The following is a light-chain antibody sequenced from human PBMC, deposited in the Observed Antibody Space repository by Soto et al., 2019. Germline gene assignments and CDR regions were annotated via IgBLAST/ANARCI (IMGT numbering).Light chain of an antibody. Sequence: EIVMKHSPGTLSVSPGERATLSCRASQNIITNLAWYQQKPGQAPRLLIFFASTRVTGIPARFSGSGSGTEFTLTISSLQSEDFAVYYCHQYYSWPRGTFGQGTKVDNK. CDR3: HQYYSWPRGT. CDR1: QNIITN. CDR2: FAS. V-gene: IGKV3-15*01. J-gene: IGKJ1*01.